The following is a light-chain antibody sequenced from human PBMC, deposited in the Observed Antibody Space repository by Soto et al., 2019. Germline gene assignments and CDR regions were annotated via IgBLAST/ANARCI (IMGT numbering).Light chain of an antibody. Sequence: EVVLTQSPGTLSLSPGEKATLSCRASQTVTNTYIAWYQQKPGQPPRLLIYGASNRAAGIPERFSGSGSGTDFTLTIGSLEPDDFAVYFCHQCGRAPRTFGQGTRVDIK. CDR1: QTVTNTY. CDR2: GAS. V-gene: IGKV3-20*01. CDR3: HQCGRAPRT. J-gene: IGKJ1*01.